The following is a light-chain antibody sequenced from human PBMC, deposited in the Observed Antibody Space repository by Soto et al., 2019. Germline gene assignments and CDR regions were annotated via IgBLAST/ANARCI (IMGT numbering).Light chain of an antibody. CDR3: QEYNNFST. J-gene: IGKJ1*01. V-gene: IGKV1-5*01. CDR1: QAISKW. Sequence: DIQMTQSPSTLSAAVGDRVTMTCRASQAISKWLAWYQQKPGKAPKLLIYDASSLQSGVPSRFSGSGSGTEFTLTISSLQPDDFATYYCQEYNNFSTFGQGTKVDIK. CDR2: DAS.